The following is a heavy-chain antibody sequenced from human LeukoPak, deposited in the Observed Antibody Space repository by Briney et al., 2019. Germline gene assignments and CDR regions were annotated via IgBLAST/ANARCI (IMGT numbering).Heavy chain of an antibody. CDR1: GGSISSYY. CDR3: AILGGYCSSTSCYY. CDR2: IYYSGST. J-gene: IGHJ4*02. Sequence: SSETLSLTCTVSGGSISSYYWSWIRQPPGKGLEWIGYIYYSGSTYYNPSLKSRVTISVDTSKNQFSLKLSSVTAADTAVYYCAILGGYCSSTSCYYWGQGTLVTVSS. D-gene: IGHD2-2*01. V-gene: IGHV4-59*08.